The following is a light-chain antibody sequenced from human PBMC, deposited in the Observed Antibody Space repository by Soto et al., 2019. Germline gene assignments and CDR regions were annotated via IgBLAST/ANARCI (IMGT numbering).Light chain of an antibody. CDR3: SSFTSINTAI. J-gene: IGLJ2*01. CDR2: DVT. V-gene: IGLV2-14*01. CDR1: SSDVGGYNY. Sequence: QSALTQPASVSGSPGQLITISCTGTSSDVGGYNYVSWYQQHPGKAPKLIIYDVTNRPSGVSTRFSGSKSGNTASLTISGLQAEDEANYYCSSFTSINTAIFGGGTKLTVL.